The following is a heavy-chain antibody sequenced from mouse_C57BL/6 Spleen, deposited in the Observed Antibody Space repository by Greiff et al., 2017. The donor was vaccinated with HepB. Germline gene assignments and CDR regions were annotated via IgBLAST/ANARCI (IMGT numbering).Heavy chain of an antibody. D-gene: IGHD1-1*01. J-gene: IGHJ2*01. CDR3: EGTTVVATSYFDS. CDR1: GYSFTGYY. Sequence: VQLKESGPELVKPGASVKISCKASGYSFTGYYMHWVKQSHGNILDWIGYIYPYNGVSSYNQKFKGKATLTVDKSSSTAYMELRSLTSEDSAVYYCEGTTVVATSYFDSTGQGTTLTVSS. V-gene: IGHV1-31*01. CDR2: IYPYNGVS.